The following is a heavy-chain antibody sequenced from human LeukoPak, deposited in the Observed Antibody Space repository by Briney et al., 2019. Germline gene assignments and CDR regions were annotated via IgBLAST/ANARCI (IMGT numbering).Heavy chain of an antibody. D-gene: IGHD6-19*01. Sequence: PGGSLRLSCAASGFTFSSYAMHWVRQAPGKGLEWVAVISYDGSNKYYADSVKGRFTISRDNSKNTLYLQMNSLRAEDTAVYYCARDRNTAVAGYFDYWGQGTLVTVSS. CDR3: ARDRNTAVAGYFDY. V-gene: IGHV3-30-3*01. CDR2: ISYDGSNK. CDR1: GFTFSSYA. J-gene: IGHJ4*02.